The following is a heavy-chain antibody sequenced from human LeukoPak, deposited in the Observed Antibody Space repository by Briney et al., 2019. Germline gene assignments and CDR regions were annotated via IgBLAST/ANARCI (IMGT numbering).Heavy chain of an antibody. V-gene: IGHV1-69*13. CDR2: IIPIFGTA. D-gene: IGHD2-2*01. Sequence: ASVKVSCKASRGTFSSYAISWVRQAPGQGLEWMGGIIPIFGTANYAQKFQGRVTITADESTSTAYMELSSLRSEDTAVYYCVLYCSSTSCPLDYWGQGTLVTVSS. J-gene: IGHJ4*02. CDR3: VLYCSSTSCPLDY. CDR1: RGTFSSYA.